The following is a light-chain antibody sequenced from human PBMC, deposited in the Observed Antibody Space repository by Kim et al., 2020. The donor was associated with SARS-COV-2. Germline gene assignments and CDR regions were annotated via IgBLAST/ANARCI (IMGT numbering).Light chain of an antibody. J-gene: IGKJ1*01. CDR2: AAS. CDR3: QQINSFPVA. Sequence: DIKMTQSPSSVSASVGDRVTIACRASQVIANWVAWYQQKPGRAPKLLIYAASKLQSDVPSRFSGSGSGTDFTLTISSLQPEDCATYYCQQINSFPVAFGQGTKVDIK. V-gene: IGKV1-12*01. CDR1: QVIANW.